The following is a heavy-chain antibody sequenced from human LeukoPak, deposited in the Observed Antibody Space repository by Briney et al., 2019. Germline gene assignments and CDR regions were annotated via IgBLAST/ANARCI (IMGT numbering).Heavy chain of an antibody. CDR2: VYGSGST. CDR1: AYSISNGHY. J-gene: IGHJ6*03. Sequence: SETLSLTCSVSAYSISNGHYWGWIRQPPGKGLEWIGSVYGSGSTYYNTSLKSRVTISVDTSKNQFSLSLNYVTVADTAVYFCARGPFGSGNYYHYYYMDVWGKGTTVTVSS. D-gene: IGHD3-10*01. CDR3: ARGPFGSGNYYHYYYMDV. V-gene: IGHV4-38-2*02.